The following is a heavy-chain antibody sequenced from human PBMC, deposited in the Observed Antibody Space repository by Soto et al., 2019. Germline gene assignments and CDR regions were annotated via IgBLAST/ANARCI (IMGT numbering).Heavy chain of an antibody. V-gene: IGHV3-23*01. CDR1: GCTFSSYA. Sequence: PGGSLRLSCAASGCTFSSYAMSWVRQAPGKGLEWVSAISGSGGSTYYADSVKGRFTISRDNSKNTLYLQMNSLRAEDTAVYYCAKDDRSVIGLEHYFDYWGQGTLVTVSS. CDR2: ISGSGGST. CDR3: AKDDRSVIGLEHYFDY. J-gene: IGHJ4*02.